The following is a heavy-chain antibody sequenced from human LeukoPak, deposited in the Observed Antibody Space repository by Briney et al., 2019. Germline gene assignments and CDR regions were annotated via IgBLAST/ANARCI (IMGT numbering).Heavy chain of an antibody. Sequence: PGGSLRLSCAASGFTFSGSAMHWVRQASGKGLEWVGRVRSKANSYATAYAASVKGRFTISRDDSKNTAYLQMNSPKTEDTAVYYCTRRLYCGGDCYAFDIWGQGTMVTVSS. CDR3: TRRLYCGGDCYAFDI. V-gene: IGHV3-73*01. J-gene: IGHJ3*02. CDR2: VRSKANSYAT. D-gene: IGHD2-21*02. CDR1: GFTFSGSA.